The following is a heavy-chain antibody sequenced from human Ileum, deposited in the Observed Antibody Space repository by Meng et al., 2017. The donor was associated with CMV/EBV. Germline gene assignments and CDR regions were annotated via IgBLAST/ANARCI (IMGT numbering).Heavy chain of an antibody. CDR2: IKQDGSEK. Sequence: FNFSSYWMSWVRQAPGKGLEWVANIKQDGSEKYYVDSVKGRFTISRDNAKNSLYLQMNSMRAEDTAVYYCARGRFDYYDSSGYSFFDYWGQGTLVTVSS. CDR1: FNFSSYW. J-gene: IGHJ4*02. D-gene: IGHD3-22*01. V-gene: IGHV3-7*01. CDR3: ARGRFDYYDSSGYSFFDY.